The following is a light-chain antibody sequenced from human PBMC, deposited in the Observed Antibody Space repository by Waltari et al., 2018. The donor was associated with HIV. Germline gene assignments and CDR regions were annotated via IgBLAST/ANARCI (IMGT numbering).Light chain of an antibody. CDR2: NNS. CDR3: QSYDSSLSGSDV. V-gene: IGLV1-40*01. CDR1: SSNIGAGYD. J-gene: IGLJ1*01. Sequence: QSVLTQPPSVSGAPGQRVTISCPGSSSNIGAGYDVNWSQQLPRTAPKLLIYNNSNRPSGVPDRFSGSKSGTSASLAITGLQAEDEADYYCQSYDSSLSGSDVFGTGTKVTVL.